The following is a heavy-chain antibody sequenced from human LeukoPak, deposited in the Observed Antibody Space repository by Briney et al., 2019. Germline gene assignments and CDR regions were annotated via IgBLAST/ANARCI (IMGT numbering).Heavy chain of an antibody. J-gene: IGHJ4*02. V-gene: IGHV3-23*01. CDR3: VPELLPPQANFDY. Sequence: TGGTLRLSCAASGFTFSSYGMSWVRLAPGKGLEWVSAISGSGGSTYYADSVKGRFTISRDNSKNTLYLQMNSLRAEDTAVYYCVPELLPPQANFDYWGQGTLVTVSS. CDR1: GFTFSSYG. D-gene: IGHD2-15*01. CDR2: ISGSGGST.